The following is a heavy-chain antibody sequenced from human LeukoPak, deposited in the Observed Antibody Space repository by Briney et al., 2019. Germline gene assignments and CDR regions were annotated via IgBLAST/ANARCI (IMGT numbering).Heavy chain of an antibody. CDR2: ISGDSRSI. CDR3: ARYRLPDYYYHYYMDV. CDR1: GYTFTSYG. D-gene: IGHD2-15*01. Sequence: ASVKVSCMASGYTFTSYGIIWVRQAPGQGLEWMGWISGDSRSIKYAQNLQGRVTMTTDTSTSTAYMELRSLTSDDTAVYYCARYRLPDYYYHYYMDVWGKGTTVTVSS. J-gene: IGHJ6*03. V-gene: IGHV1-18*01.